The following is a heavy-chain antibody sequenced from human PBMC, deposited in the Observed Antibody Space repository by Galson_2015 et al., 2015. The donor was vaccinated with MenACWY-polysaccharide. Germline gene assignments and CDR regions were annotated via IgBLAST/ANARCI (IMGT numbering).Heavy chain of an antibody. D-gene: IGHD4-11*01. J-gene: IGHJ6*04. CDR2: IYYDESKK. CDR1: GFTFRSYG. Sequence: SLRLSCAASGFTFRSYGMHWVRQAPGKGLEWVTLIYYDESKKEYADSVKGRFTISRDNSKNTLYLQMDSLRAEDTAVYYCSRLQSKYMDVWGKGTTVTVSS. CDR3: SRLQSKYMDV. V-gene: IGHV3-30*12.